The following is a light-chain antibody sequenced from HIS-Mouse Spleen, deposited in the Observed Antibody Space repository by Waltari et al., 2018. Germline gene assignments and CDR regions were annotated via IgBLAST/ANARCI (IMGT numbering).Light chain of an antibody. CDR1: QDISNY. J-gene: IGKJ5*01. CDR2: DAS. V-gene: IGKV1-33*01. Sequence: DIQMTQSPSPLSASVGDRVTITCQASQDISNYLNWYQQKPGKAPKLLIYDASHLETGVPSRFSGSGSGTDFTFTISSLQPEDIATYYCQQYDNLPITFGQGTRLEIK. CDR3: QQYDNLPIT.